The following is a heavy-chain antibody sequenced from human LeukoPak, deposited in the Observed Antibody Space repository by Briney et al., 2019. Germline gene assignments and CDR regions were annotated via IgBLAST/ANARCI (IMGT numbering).Heavy chain of an antibody. Sequence: GGSLRLSCAASGFTFSDYYMSWIRQAPGKGLEWVSYISSSGSTIYYADSVKGRFTISRDNSKNTLYLQMNSLRAEDTAVYYCAKVRGGDGYKPGAFDIWGQGTMVTVSS. CDR3: AKVRGGDGYKPGAFDI. J-gene: IGHJ3*02. CDR2: ISSSGSTI. CDR1: GFTFSDYY. V-gene: IGHV3-11*01. D-gene: IGHD5-24*01.